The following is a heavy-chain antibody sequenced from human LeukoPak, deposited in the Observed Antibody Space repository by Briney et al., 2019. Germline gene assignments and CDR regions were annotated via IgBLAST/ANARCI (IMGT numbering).Heavy chain of an antibody. D-gene: IGHD4-17*01. CDR1: GFTFDDYG. V-gene: IGHV3-20*04. CDR3: ARVPPDDYGDYYYFDY. Sequence: GGSLRLSCAAPGFTFDDYGMNWVRQAPGKGLEWVSAINWNGGSTNYADSVKGRFTISRDNAKNSLFLQMNSLRAEDTALYYCARVPPDDYGDYYYFDYWGQGTLVTVSS. CDR2: INWNGGST. J-gene: IGHJ4*02.